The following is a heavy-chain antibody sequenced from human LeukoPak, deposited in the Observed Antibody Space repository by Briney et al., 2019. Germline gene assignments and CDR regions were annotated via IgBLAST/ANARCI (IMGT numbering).Heavy chain of an antibody. Sequence: GGSLRLSCAVSGFTFSGFWKSWSRQAPGKGLEWVASINSDGSEGYYADVVKGRFTISRDNAKNSLYLQINSLRAEDTAVYYCARSSYSSSSSVWGQGTMVTVSS. V-gene: IGHV3-7*03. CDR3: ARSSYSSSSSV. D-gene: IGHD6-6*01. CDR1: GFTFSGFW. J-gene: IGHJ3*01. CDR2: INSDGSEG.